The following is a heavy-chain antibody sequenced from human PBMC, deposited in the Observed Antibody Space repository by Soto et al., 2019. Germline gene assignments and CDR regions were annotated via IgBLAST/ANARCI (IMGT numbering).Heavy chain of an antibody. CDR2: IIPIFGTA. J-gene: IGHJ6*02. Sequence: SVKVSCKASGGTFSSYAISWVRQAPGQRLEWMGGIIPIFGTANYAQKFQGRVTITADESTSTAYMELSSLRSEDTAVYYCAGTKDIVVVPAAMDYYYGMDVWGQGTTVTVSS. V-gene: IGHV1-69*13. D-gene: IGHD2-2*01. CDR1: GGTFSSYA. CDR3: AGTKDIVVVPAAMDYYYGMDV.